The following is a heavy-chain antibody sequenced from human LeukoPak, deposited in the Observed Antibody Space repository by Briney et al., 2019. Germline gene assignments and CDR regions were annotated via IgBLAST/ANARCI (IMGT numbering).Heavy chain of an antibody. V-gene: IGHV4-34*01. Sequence: SETLSLTCAVYGGSFSGYYWSWIRQPPGKGLEWIGEISHSGSTNYNPSLKSRVTISVDTSKNQFSLKLSSVTAADTAVYYCARGPLMVGKAYYYYYYMDVWGKGTTVTVSS. J-gene: IGHJ6*03. CDR2: ISHSGST. D-gene: IGHD2-8*01. CDR3: ARGPLMVGKAYYYYYYMDV. CDR1: GGSFSGYY.